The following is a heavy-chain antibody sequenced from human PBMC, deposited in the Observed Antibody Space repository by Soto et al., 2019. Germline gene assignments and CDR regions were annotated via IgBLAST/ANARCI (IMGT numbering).Heavy chain of an antibody. Sequence: VQLVETGGGLIQPGGSLRLSCAASGFTVSSNYMSWVRQAPGKGLEWVAVISYDGSNKYYADSVKGRFTISRDNSKNTLYLQMNSLRAEDTAVYYCARGRDYLGGDFDYWGQGTLVTVSS. CDR3: ARGRDYLGGDFDY. V-gene: IGHV3-30-3*01. D-gene: IGHD3-16*01. CDR1: GFTVSSNY. J-gene: IGHJ4*02. CDR2: ISYDGSNK.